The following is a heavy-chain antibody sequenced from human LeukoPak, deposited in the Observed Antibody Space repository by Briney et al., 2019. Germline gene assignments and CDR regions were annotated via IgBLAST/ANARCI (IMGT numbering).Heavy chain of an antibody. CDR2: IIPIFGTA. D-gene: IGHD5-12*01. CDR3: ARGKLEWLRFGNYYYYYMDV. CDR1: GYTFASYG. J-gene: IGHJ6*03. Sequence: SVKVSCKASGYTFASYGISWVRQAPGQGLEWVGGIIPIFGTANYAQKFQGRVTITADESTSTAYMELSSLRSEDAAVYYCARGKLEWLRFGNYYYYYMDVWGKGTTVTVSS. V-gene: IGHV1-69*13.